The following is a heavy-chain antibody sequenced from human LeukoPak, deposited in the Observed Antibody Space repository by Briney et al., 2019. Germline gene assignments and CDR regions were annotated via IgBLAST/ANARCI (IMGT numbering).Heavy chain of an antibody. V-gene: IGHV4-39*01. CDR1: GDSISSSSYY. Sequence: PSETLSLTCTVSGDSISSSSYYWGWIRQPPGKGLEWIGSIYYGGSTYYNPSLKSRVTISIDTSKNQFSLRLSSVTAAETAVYYCAKGWSIDYFDNWGQGTLVTVSS. J-gene: IGHJ4*02. D-gene: IGHD2-21*01. CDR2: IYYGGST. CDR3: AKGWSIDYFDN.